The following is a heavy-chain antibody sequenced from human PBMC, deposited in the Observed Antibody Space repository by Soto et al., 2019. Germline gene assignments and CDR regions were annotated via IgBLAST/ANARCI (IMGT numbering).Heavy chain of an antibody. Sequence: ASVKVSCKASGYTFTNNDVTWVRQATGQGLEWMGWMSPGSGDTGYAQKFQGRVTMTRDISIATAYMELSSLRSEDTAIYYCARMASFGSLNWFDPWGQGTLVTLSS. CDR3: ARMASFGSLNWFDP. CDR1: GYTFTNND. V-gene: IGHV1-8*01. J-gene: IGHJ5*02. CDR2: MSPGSGDT. D-gene: IGHD5-18*01.